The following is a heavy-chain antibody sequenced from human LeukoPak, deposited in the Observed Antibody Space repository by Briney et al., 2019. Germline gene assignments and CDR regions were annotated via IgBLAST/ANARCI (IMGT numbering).Heavy chain of an antibody. CDR3: ARPLSPSMIVVVNSFDY. D-gene: IGHD3-22*01. V-gene: IGHV4-38-2*02. CDR2: ILYTGNT. J-gene: IGHJ4*02. CDR1: GYSISSGYY. Sequence: PSETLSLTCTVSGYSISSGYYWGWIRQPPGKGLEWIGGILYTGNTYYNPSLKSRVTISVDTSKNQFSLKLSSVTAADTAVYYCARPLSPSMIVVVNSFDYWGQGILVTVSS.